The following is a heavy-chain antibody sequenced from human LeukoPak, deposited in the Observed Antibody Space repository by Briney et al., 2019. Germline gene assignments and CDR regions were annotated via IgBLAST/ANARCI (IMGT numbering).Heavy chain of an antibody. D-gene: IGHD3-10*02. CDR3: AELGITMIGGV. CDR2: ISGSGDTT. V-gene: IGHV3-23*01. Sequence: GGTLRLSCAVSGLTFSSNGMNWVRQGPGRGLEWVSVISGSGDTTYYADSVKGRFTISRDNAKNSLYLQMNSLRAEDTAVYYCAELGITMIGGVWGKGTTVTISS. CDR1: GLTFSSNG. J-gene: IGHJ6*04.